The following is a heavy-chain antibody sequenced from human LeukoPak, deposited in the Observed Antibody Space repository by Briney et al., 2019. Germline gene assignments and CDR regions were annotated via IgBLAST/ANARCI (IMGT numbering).Heavy chain of an antibody. V-gene: IGHV3-23*01. CDR1: GFTFSSYE. Sequence: HPGGSLRLSCAASGFTFSSYEMNWVRQAPGKGLEWVSSFSGSGGSTYYADSVKGRFTISRDNSKNTLYLQMNSLRAEDKAVYYCAKEGIWLDYWGQGTLVTVSS. D-gene: IGHD3-10*01. CDR3: AKEGIWLDY. CDR2: FSGSGGST. J-gene: IGHJ4*02.